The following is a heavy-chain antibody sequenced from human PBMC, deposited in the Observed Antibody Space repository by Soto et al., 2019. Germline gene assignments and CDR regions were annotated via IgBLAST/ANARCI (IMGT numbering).Heavy chain of an antibody. CDR3: ARLGYNWNDCDY. J-gene: IGHJ4*02. V-gene: IGHV4-39*01. CDR2: IYYTGST. Sequence: SETLSLTCSVSGGSISSSSYYWGWIRQPPGKGLEWIGTIYYTGSTYYNPSLKSRVTISKDTSKNQFSLKLSSVTAADTAVYYCARLGYNWNDCDYWGQGTLVT. CDR1: GGSISSSSYY. D-gene: IGHD1-1*01.